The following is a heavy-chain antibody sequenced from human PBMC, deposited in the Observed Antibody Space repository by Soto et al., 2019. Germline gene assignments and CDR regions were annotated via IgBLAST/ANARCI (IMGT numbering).Heavy chain of an antibody. J-gene: IGHJ4*02. Sequence: QVQLVESGGGVVQPGRSLRLSCAASGFTFSSYAMHWVRQAPGKGLEWVAVISYDGSNKYYADSVKGRFTISRDNSKNTLYLQMNSLRAEDTAVYYCARGYNWTSWSDYWGQGTLVTVSS. CDR2: ISYDGSNK. CDR1: GFTFSSYA. D-gene: IGHD1-20*01. CDR3: ARGYNWTSWSDY. V-gene: IGHV3-30-3*01.